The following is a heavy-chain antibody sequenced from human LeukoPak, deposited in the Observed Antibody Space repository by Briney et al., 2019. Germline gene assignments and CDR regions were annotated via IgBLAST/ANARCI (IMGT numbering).Heavy chain of an antibody. J-gene: IGHJ5*02. V-gene: IGHV4-59*12. CDR1: GGSISSYY. D-gene: IGHD2-2*01. CDR2: IYYSGST. CDR3: AREDLDLGYCSSTSCPIWFDP. Sequence: SETLSLTCTVSGGSISSYYWSWIRQPPGKGLEWIGYIYYSGSTNYNPSLKGRVTMSVDTSKNQFSLKLSSVTAADTAVYYCAREDLDLGYCSSTSCPIWFDPWGQGTLVTVSS.